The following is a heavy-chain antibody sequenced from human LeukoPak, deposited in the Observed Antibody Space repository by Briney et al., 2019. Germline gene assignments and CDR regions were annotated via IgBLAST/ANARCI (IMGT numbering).Heavy chain of an antibody. Sequence: SVSVSYKASGGTFSIYAISWVRQAPGQGLEWMGRIIPILGIANYAQKFQGRVTITADKSTSTAYMELSSLRSEDTAVYYCARAGVTMIPKDWGQGTLVTVSS. CDR3: ARAGVTMIPKD. V-gene: IGHV1-69*04. J-gene: IGHJ4*02. CDR2: IIPILGIA. CDR1: GGTFSIYA. D-gene: IGHD3-22*01.